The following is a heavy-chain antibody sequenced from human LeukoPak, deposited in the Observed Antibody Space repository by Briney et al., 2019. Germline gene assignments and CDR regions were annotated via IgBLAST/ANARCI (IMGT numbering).Heavy chain of an antibody. V-gene: IGHV3-30*04. D-gene: IGHD3-10*01. J-gene: IGHJ4*02. CDR1: GFTFSSYA. Sequence: GGSLRLSCAASGFTFSSYAMHWVRQAPGKGLEWVAVISYDGSNKYYADSVKGRFTISRDNSKNTPYLQMNSLRAEDTAVYYCASMVRGVLDYWGQGTLVTVSS. CDR2: ISYDGSNK. CDR3: ASMVRGVLDY.